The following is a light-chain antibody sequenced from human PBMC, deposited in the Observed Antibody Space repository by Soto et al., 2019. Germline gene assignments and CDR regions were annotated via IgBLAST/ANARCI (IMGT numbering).Light chain of an antibody. CDR3: QQYNNWPSIT. J-gene: IGKJ4*01. CDR1: QSVSSN. Sequence: EIVMTQSPTTLSVSPGERATLSCRASQSVSSNLAWYQQKPGQAPRLLIYGAFTRATGIPDRFSGSGSGTEFTLTISSLQSEDFAVYHCQQYNNWPSITFGGGTKVEIK. CDR2: GAF. V-gene: IGKV3-15*01.